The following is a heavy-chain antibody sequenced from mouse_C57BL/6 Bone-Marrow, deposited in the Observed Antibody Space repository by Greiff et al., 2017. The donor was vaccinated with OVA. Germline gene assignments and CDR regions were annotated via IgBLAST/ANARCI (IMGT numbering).Heavy chain of an antibody. CDR2: INPNNGGT. J-gene: IGHJ2*01. V-gene: IGHV1-26*01. D-gene: IGHD2-5*01. CDR3: ARRSNYEVDY. Sequence: VQLQQSGPELVKPGASVKISCKASGYTFTDYYMNWVKQSHGKSLEWIGDINPNNGGTSYNQKFKGKATLTVDKSSSTAYMELRSLTSEDSAVYYCARRSNYEVDYWGQGTTLTVSS. CDR1: GYTFTDYY.